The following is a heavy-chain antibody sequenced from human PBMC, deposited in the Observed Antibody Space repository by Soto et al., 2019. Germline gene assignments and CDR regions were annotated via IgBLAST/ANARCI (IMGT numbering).Heavy chain of an antibody. Sequence: SATLSLTCAVSGGSFSGYYWSWIRQPPGKGVEWIGEINHSGSTNYNPSLKSRVTISVDTSKNQFSLKLSSVTAADTAVYYCARGPGGSRYCSGGSCNNWFDPWGQGTLVTVSS. V-gene: IGHV4-34*01. J-gene: IGHJ5*02. CDR1: GGSFSGYY. D-gene: IGHD2-15*01. CDR2: INHSGST. CDR3: ARGPGGSRYCSGGSCNNWFDP.